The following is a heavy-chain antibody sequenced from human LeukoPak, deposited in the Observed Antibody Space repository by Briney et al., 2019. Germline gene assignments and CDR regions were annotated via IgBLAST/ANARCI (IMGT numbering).Heavy chain of an antibody. CDR3: ARASPSWFDP. J-gene: IGHJ5*02. Sequence: PSQTLSLTCTVSGGSISSGSYYWSWIRQPAGKGLEWIGRIYTSGSTNYNPSLKSRVTMSVDTSKNQFSLKLSSVTAADTAVYYCARASPSWFDPWGQGTLVTVSS. V-gene: IGHV4-61*02. CDR2: IYTSGST. CDR1: GGSISSGSYY.